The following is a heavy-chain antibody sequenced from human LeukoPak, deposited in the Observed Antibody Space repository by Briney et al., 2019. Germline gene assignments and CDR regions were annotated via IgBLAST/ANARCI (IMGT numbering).Heavy chain of an antibody. CDR3: ARGRGWLRHNWFDP. J-gene: IGHJ5*02. V-gene: IGHV4-34*01. D-gene: IGHD5-12*01. CDR2: INHSGST. CDR1: GGSFSGYY. Sequence: SETLSLTCAVYGGSFSGYYWSWIRQPPGKGLEWIGEINHSGSTNYNPSLKSRITISVDTSKNQFSLKLSSVAAADTAVYYCARGRGWLRHNWFDPWGQGTLVTVSS.